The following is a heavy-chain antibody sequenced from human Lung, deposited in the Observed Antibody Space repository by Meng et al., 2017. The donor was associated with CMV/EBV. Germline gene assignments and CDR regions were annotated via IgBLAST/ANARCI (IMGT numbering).Heavy chain of an antibody. Sequence: VQRGQSGAEVKKPGASVKGSCKVSGYTFTSYGLSWVRQAPGQGLEWMGWISTYNGNTNYAQKLQGRVTMTTDTSTSTVYMEVRSLRSDDTAVYYCARVWNYDILTGYYTHYLDYWGQGTLVTVSS. CDR1: GYTFTSYG. D-gene: IGHD3-9*01. CDR3: ARVWNYDILTGYYTHYLDY. J-gene: IGHJ4*02. CDR2: ISTYNGNT. V-gene: IGHV1-18*01.